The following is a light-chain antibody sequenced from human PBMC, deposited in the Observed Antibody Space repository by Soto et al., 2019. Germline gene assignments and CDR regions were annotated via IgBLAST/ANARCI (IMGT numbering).Light chain of an antibody. Sequence: EIVMTQSPATLSVSPGERATLSCRASQSVSSNLAWYQQSLGQAPRLLIYGASTRATGIPTRFSGSGSGTEFTLTISSLQSEDFAVYYCQQYNKWPPWTFGQGTKVEIK. V-gene: IGKV3-15*01. CDR3: QQYNKWPPWT. CDR1: QSVSSN. J-gene: IGKJ1*01. CDR2: GAS.